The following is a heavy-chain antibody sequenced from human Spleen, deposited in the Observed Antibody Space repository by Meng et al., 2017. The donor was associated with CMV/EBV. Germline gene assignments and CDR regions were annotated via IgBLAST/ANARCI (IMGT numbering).Heavy chain of an antibody. V-gene: IGHV1-18*01. CDR2: ISAYNGET. Sequence: TFNSYGIRWVRQVPGQGLEWMGWISAYNGETTYAQKFQGRVTMTTDTSTSTAQMELRSLRSDDTAVYYCARSLERAGDYSNYGFDPWGHGTLVTVSS. D-gene: IGHD4-11*01. J-gene: IGHJ5*02. CDR3: ARSLERAGDYSNYGFDP. CDR1: TFNSYG.